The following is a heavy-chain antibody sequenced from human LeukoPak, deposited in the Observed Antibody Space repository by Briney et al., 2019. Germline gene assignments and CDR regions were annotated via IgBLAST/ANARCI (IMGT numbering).Heavy chain of an antibody. D-gene: IGHD5/OR15-5a*01. V-gene: IGHV3-23*01. CDR2: ISGSGGST. CDR1: GFTFSTYG. Sequence: GGTLRLSCAASGFTFSTYGMSWVRQAPGKGLEWVSAISGSGGSTYYADSVKGRFTISRDNSMNTLYVQMNSLRAEDTAVYYCAKVYRGLDYWGQGTLVTVSS. J-gene: IGHJ4*02. CDR3: AKVYRGLDY.